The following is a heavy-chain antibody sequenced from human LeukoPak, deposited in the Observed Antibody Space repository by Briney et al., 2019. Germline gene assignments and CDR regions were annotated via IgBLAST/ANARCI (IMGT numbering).Heavy chain of an antibody. CDR1: GGSISSSSYY. CDR3: ARDEGYTFGLDAFDI. J-gene: IGHJ3*02. Sequence: PSETLSLTCTVSGGSISSSSYYWGWIRQPPGKGLEWIGSIYYSGSTYYNPSLKSRVTISVDTSKNQFSLKLSSVTAADTAVYYCARDEGYTFGLDAFDIWGPGTMVTVSS. CDR2: IYYSGST. V-gene: IGHV4-39*07. D-gene: IGHD5-18*01.